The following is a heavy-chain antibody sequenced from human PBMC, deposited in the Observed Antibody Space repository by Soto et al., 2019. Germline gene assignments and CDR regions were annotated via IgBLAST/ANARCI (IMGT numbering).Heavy chain of an antibody. V-gene: IGHV4-34*01. J-gene: IGHJ6*04. CDR2: INHSGST. CDR3: ARAWFLDYYYYGMDV. CDR1: GGSFSCYY. D-gene: IGHD3-3*01. Sequence: SETLSLTSAGYGGSFSCYYWSWIRQPPGKGLEWIGEINHSGSTNYNPSLKSRVTISVDTAKNQFALKLSSVTAADTAVYYCARAWFLDYYYYGMDVWGKGTTVTVSS.